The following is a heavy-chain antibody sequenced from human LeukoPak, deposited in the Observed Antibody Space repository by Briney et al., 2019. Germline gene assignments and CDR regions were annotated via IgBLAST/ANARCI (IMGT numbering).Heavy chain of an antibody. Sequence: GGSLRLSCAASGFTFSSYYMSWVRQAPGKGLEWVANIKQDGSEKYYVDSIKGRFTISRDNAKKSLYLQMNSLGAEDTAVYYCARAAGYYDYVWGSYSDNWFDPWGQGALVTVSS. CDR3: ARAAGYYDYVWGSYSDNWFDP. J-gene: IGHJ5*02. V-gene: IGHV3-7*01. CDR2: IKQDGSEK. CDR1: GFTFSSYY. D-gene: IGHD3-16*01.